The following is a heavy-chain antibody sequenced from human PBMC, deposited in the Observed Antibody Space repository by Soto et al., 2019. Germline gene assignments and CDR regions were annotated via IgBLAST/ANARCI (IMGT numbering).Heavy chain of an antibody. Sequence: GGSLRLSCAASGFPFSDSYMAWIRQAPGKGLEEIATISSTGSTTYYADSVKGRFTISRDNAQNSLYLEMNNLRAEDTAVYYCARGQQLVANWLETWGQGILVTVSS. CDR3: ARGQQLVANWLET. J-gene: IGHJ5*02. V-gene: IGHV3-11*01. CDR2: ISSTGSTT. D-gene: IGHD6-6*01. CDR1: GFPFSDSY.